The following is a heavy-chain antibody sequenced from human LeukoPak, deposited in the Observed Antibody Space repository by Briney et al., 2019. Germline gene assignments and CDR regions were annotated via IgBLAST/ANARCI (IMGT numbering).Heavy chain of an antibody. CDR1: GYSISSGYY. V-gene: IGHV4-38-2*02. Sequence: SETLSLTCTVSGYSISSGYYWGWIRQPPGKGLEWIGSIYHSGSTYYNPSLKSRVTISVDTSKNQFSLKLSSVTAADTAVYYCARMGTEGYYFDYWGQGTLVTVSS. CDR2: IYHSGST. J-gene: IGHJ4*02. D-gene: IGHD1-14*01. CDR3: ARMGTEGYYFDY.